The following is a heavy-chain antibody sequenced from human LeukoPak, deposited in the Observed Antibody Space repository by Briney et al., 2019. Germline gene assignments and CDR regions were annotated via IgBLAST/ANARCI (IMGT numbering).Heavy chain of an antibody. CDR1: GGSFSGYY. J-gene: IGHJ2*01. Sequence: SETLSLTCAVYGGSFSGYYWSWIRQPPGKGLEWIGEINHSGSTNYNPSLKRRVTISVDTSKNQFSLKLSSVTAADTAVYYCARHRHSYYYDSSGYYGVYFDLWGRGTLVTVSS. V-gene: IGHV4-34*01. D-gene: IGHD3-22*01. CDR3: ARHRHSYYYDSSGYYGVYFDL. CDR2: INHSGST.